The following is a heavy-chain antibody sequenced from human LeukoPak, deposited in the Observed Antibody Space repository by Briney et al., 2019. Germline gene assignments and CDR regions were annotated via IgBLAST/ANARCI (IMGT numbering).Heavy chain of an antibody. J-gene: IGHJ4*02. CDR2: IYYSGST. CDR3: ARASDYYDSSGYYRPFDY. D-gene: IGHD3-22*01. CDR1: GGSISSGGYY. Sequence: SETLSLTCTVSGGSISSGGYYWSWIRQHPGKGLEWIGYIYYSGSTYYNPSLKSRVTISVDASKNQLSMRLSSVTAADTAVYYCARASDYYDSSGYYRPFDYWGQGTLVTVSS. V-gene: IGHV4-30-4*08.